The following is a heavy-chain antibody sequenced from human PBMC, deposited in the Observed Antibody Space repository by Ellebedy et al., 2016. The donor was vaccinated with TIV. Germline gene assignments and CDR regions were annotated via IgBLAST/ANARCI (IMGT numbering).Heavy chain of an antibody. Sequence: GGSLRLXCAASRFSFSTYGMHWLRQAPGKGLEWVSAISGSASNTYYADSVKGRVTISRDNSKNTLSLQMSSLRAEDTAIYYCAKDWVRTTSGDYWGQGTLVTVSS. J-gene: IGHJ4*02. CDR1: RFSFSTYG. V-gene: IGHV3-23*01. CDR3: AKDWVRTTSGDY. D-gene: IGHD1-7*01. CDR2: ISGSASNT.